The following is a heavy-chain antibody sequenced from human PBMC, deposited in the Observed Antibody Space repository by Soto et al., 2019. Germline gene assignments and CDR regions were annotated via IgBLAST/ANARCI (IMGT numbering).Heavy chain of an antibody. J-gene: IGHJ6*02. D-gene: IGHD3-22*01. CDR2: IIPIFGTA. Sequence: SVKVSCKASGGTFSSYAISWVRQAPGQGLEWMGGIIPIFGTANYAQKFQGRVTITADKSTSTAYMELSSLRSEDTAVYYCARSPDDSSGSTRSGMDVWGQGTTVTVSS. CDR3: ARSPDDSSGSTRSGMDV. CDR1: GGTFSSYA. V-gene: IGHV1-69*06.